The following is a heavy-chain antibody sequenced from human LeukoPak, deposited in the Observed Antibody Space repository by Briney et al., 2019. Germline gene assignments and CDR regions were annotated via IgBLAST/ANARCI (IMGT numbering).Heavy chain of an antibody. CDR1: GFTFSSYE. D-gene: IGHD3-22*01. Sequence: PGGSLRLSCAASGFTFSSYEMNWVRQAPGKGLEWVSYISSSGSIIYHADSVKGRFTIPRDNAKNSLYLQMNSLRAEDTAVYYCARTPYYYDSSGYYQKYGMDVWGQGTTVTVSS. V-gene: IGHV3-48*03. CDR2: ISSSGSII. CDR3: ARTPYYYDSSGYYQKYGMDV. J-gene: IGHJ6*02.